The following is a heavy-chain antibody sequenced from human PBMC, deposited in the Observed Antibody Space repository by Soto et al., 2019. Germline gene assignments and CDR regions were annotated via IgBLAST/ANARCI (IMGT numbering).Heavy chain of an antibody. D-gene: IGHD3-22*01. CDR3: ARQRLWGTSGYYYFEN. J-gene: IGHJ4*01. V-gene: IGHV5-51*01. Sequence: LKISCKGSGHIFSNYWIGWVRQMPGKGLEWMGIIYPGDSDTRYSPSFQGQVTITVDKSINTAYLQWSRLKASDTAMYYCARQRLWGTSGYYYFENWGHGTLVTVSS. CDR2: IYPGDSDT. CDR1: GHIFSNYW.